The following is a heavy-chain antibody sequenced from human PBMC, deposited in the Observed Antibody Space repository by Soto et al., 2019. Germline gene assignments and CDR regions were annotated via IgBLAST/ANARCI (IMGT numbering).Heavy chain of an antibody. Sequence: SETLSLTCTASGGSISSSSYYWGWIRQPPGKGLEWIGSIYYSGSTYYNPSLKSLVTISVDTPKNQFSLKLSSVTAADTAVYYCASEGGGNWGFYFWGQGTLVTVSS. J-gene: IGHJ4*02. CDR2: IYYSGST. CDR1: GGSISSSSYY. CDR3: ASEGGGNWGFYF. D-gene: IGHD7-27*01. V-gene: IGHV4-39*07.